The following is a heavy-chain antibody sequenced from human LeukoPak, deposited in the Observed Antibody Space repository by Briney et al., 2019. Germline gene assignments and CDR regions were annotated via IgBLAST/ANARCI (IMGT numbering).Heavy chain of an antibody. V-gene: IGHV4-34*01. CDR2: INHSGST. Sequence: SETLSLTCAVYGGSFSGYYWSWIRQPPGKGLEWIGEINHSGSTNYNPSLKSRVTISVDTSKNQFSLKLSSVTAADTAVYYCARRIRFLEWLLENWFDPWGQGTLATVSS. J-gene: IGHJ5*02. D-gene: IGHD3-3*01. CDR1: GGSFSGYY. CDR3: ARRIRFLEWLLENWFDP.